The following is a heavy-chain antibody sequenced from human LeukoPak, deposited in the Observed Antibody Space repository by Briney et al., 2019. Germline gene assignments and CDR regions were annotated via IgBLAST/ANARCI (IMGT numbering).Heavy chain of an antibody. CDR1: GFTFDDYA. CDR3: ARDERAITGTKRGFDI. Sequence: GGSLRLSCAASGFTFDDYAMHWVRQAPGKGLEWVSGISWNSGSIGYADSVKGRFTISRDNAKNTLYLQMNSLRAEDTAVYYCARDERAITGTKRGFDIWGQGTMVTVSS. J-gene: IGHJ3*02. V-gene: IGHV3-9*01. CDR2: ISWNSGSI. D-gene: IGHD1-20*01.